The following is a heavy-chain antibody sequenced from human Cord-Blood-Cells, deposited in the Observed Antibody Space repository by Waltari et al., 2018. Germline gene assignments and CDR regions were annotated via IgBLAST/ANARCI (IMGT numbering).Heavy chain of an antibody. CDR1: GYSISSGYY. CDR2: IYHSGST. CDR3: AAHDSLNWGLDY. V-gene: IGHV4-38-2*01. D-gene: IGHD7-27*01. Sequence: QVQLQESGPGLVKPSETLSLTCAVSGYSISSGYYWGWIRQPPGKGLEWIGSIYHSGSTYYNPSLKSRVTISVDTSKNQFSLKLSSVTAADTAVYYCAAHDSLNWGLDYWGQGTLVTVSS. J-gene: IGHJ4*02.